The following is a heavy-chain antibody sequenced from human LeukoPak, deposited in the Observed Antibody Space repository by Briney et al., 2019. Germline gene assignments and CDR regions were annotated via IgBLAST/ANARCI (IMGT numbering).Heavy chain of an antibody. D-gene: IGHD4-17*01. CDR3: AREIYGIDS. Sequence: GGSLRLSCAASGFTFGSYLLSWVRQAPGKGLEWVANINQDGSKKNYVDSVKGRFTTSRDNAKNSVYLQMDSLRAGDTAVYYCAREIYGIDSWGQGTPVAVSS. CDR1: GFTFGSYL. V-gene: IGHV3-7*01. J-gene: IGHJ4*02. CDR2: INQDGSKK.